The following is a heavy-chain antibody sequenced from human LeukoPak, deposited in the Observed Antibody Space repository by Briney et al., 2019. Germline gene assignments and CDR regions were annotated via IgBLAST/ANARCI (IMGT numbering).Heavy chain of an antibody. D-gene: IGHD2-2*01. CDR2: IYPGDSDT. Sequence: RGESLKIPCNGSGYSFTSYWMGWVRQMPGEGLEWMGIIYPGDSDTRNSPSFQGQVTISADKSISTAYLQWSSLKASDTAMYYCARLKPAFPNADYWGEGTLVTVSS. V-gene: IGHV5-51*01. CDR3: ARLKPAFPNADY. CDR1: GYSFTSYW. J-gene: IGHJ4*02.